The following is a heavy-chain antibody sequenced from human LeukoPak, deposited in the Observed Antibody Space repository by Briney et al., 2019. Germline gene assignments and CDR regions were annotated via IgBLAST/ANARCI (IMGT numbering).Heavy chain of an antibody. CDR2: IYQSGST. Sequence: SETLSLTCAVSGGSISSGGYSWSWIRQPPGKGLECIGYIYQSGSTYYNPSLKSRVTISPDRSKNQFSLKLSSVTAADTAMYYCARGGRYFDWPYFDYWGQGTLVTVSS. V-gene: IGHV4-30-2*01. D-gene: IGHD3-9*01. CDR3: ARGGRYFDWPYFDY. CDR1: GGSISSGGYS. J-gene: IGHJ4*02.